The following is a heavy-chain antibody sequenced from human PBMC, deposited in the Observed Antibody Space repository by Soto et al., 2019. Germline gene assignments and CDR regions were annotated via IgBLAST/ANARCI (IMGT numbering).Heavy chain of an antibody. CDR3: VGGQYYFDY. CDR2: ISYDGSNK. J-gene: IGHJ4*02. V-gene: IGHV3-30*03. CDR1: GFPFTTYG. D-gene: IGHD3-10*01. Sequence: QVQLVESGRGVVQPGRSLRLSCAASGFPFTTYGMHWVREGPGKGLEWVAVISYDGSNKYYADSVKGRFTISRDNSKNTLYLQMNSLRPEDTALYYCVGGQYYFDYRGQGTLVTFSS.